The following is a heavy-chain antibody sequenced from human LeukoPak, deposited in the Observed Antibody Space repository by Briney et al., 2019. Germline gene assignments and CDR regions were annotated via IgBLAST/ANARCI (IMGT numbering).Heavy chain of an antibody. D-gene: IGHD3-22*01. CDR2: INPNGAYT. J-gene: IGHJ4*02. CDR3: ARDRDSSGRYYFDY. CDR1: GYIFINYY. Sequence: ASVKVSCKASGYIFINYYIHWVRQAPGQGLEWMGVINPNGAYTTNAQKFQGRVTVTRDTSTSTVYMELSSLRSDDTAVYYRARDRDSSGRYYFDYWGQGSLVTVSS. V-gene: IGHV1-46*01.